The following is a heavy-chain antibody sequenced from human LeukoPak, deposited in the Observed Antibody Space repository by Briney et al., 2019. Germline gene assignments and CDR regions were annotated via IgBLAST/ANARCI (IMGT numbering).Heavy chain of an antibody. J-gene: IGHJ3*02. CDR1: GFTFDDYG. V-gene: IGHV3-20*04. CDR3: ARDRKFTDAFDI. CDR2: INWNGGST. Sequence: GGSLRLSSAASGFTFDDYGMSWVRQAPGKGLEWVSGINWNGGSTGYADSVKGRFTISRDNAKNSLYLQMNSLRAEDTALYYCARDRKFTDAFDIWGQGTMVTVSS.